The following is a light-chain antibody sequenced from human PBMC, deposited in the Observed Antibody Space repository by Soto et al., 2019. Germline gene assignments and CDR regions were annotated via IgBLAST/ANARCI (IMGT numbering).Light chain of an antibody. Sequence: QSLLTQPASVSGCPGQSITSSCTGTSSDVGSYNLVSWYQQHPGKAPKLMIYEVSKRPSGVSNRFSGSKSGNTASLTISGLQAEDEADYYCCSYAGSSSLCVFGTGTKVTVL. CDR2: EVS. CDR3: CSYAGSSSLCV. J-gene: IGLJ1*01. CDR1: SSDVGSYNL. V-gene: IGLV2-23*02.